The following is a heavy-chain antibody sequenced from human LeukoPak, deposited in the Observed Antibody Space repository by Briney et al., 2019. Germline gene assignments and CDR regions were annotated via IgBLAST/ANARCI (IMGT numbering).Heavy chain of an antibody. CDR1: GFTFSDYY. J-gene: IGHJ4*02. CDR2: ISSSGSTI. CDR3: ARDRPTVLWFGEFPLL. V-gene: IGHV3-11*04. D-gene: IGHD3-10*01. Sequence: NPGGSLRLSCAASGFTFSDYYMSWIRQAPGKGLEWVSYISSSGSTIYYADSVKGRFTISRDNAKNSLYLQMNSLRAEDTAVYYCARDRPTVLWFGEFPLLWGQGTLVTVSS.